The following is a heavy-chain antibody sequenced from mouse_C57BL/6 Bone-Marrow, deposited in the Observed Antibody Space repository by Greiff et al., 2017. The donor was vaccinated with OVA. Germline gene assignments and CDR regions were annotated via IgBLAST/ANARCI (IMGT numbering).Heavy chain of an antibody. CDR3: ARGYYGSSFYYAMDY. V-gene: IGHV1-18*01. CDR1: GYTFTDYN. J-gene: IGHJ4*01. CDR2: INPNNGGT. Sequence: VQLQQSGPELVKPGASVKIPCKASGYTFTDYNMDWVKQSHGKSLEWTGDINPNNGGTIYNQKFKGKATLTVDKSSSTAYMELRSLTSEDTAVYYCARGYYGSSFYYAMDYWGQGTSVTVSS. D-gene: IGHD1-1*01.